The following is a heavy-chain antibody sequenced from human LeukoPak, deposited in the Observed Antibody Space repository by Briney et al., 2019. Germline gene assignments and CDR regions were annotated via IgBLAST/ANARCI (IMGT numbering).Heavy chain of an antibody. V-gene: IGHV5-51*01. CDR3: ARQDPYSSSWSPYFDY. Sequence: GESLKISCKGSGYSFTSYWIGWVRPMPGKGLEWMGIIYPGDSDTRYSPSFQGQVTISADKSISTAYLQWSSLKASDTAMYYCARQDPYSSSWSPYFDYWGQGTLVTVSS. D-gene: IGHD6-13*01. CDR1: GYSFTSYW. CDR2: IYPGDSDT. J-gene: IGHJ4*02.